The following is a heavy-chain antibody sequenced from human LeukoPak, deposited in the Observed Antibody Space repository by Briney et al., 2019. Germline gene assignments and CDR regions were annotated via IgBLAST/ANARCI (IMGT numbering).Heavy chain of an antibody. Sequence: GRSLRLSCAASGFTFSAYAIHWVRQAPGQGLEWMGWINPNSGGTNYAQKFQGWVTMTRDTSISTAYMELSRLRSDDTAVYYCARVKGYCSSGDFDYWGQGTLVTVSS. CDR2: INPNSGGT. V-gene: IGHV1-2*04. D-gene: IGHD6-13*01. CDR1: GFTFSAYA. CDR3: ARVKGYCSSGDFDY. J-gene: IGHJ4*02.